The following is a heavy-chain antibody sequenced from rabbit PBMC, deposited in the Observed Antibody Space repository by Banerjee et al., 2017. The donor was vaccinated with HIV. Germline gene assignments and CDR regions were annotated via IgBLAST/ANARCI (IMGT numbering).Heavy chain of an antibody. CDR3: VRDGYAGYDSIYYFNL. D-gene: IGHD7-1*01. V-gene: IGHV1S47*01. CDR2: IDPVFGST. CDR1: GFDFISYR. J-gene: IGHJ4*01. Sequence: QEQLVESGGGLVQPGGSLKLSCKASGFDFISYRVSWVRQAPGKGLEWIGYIDPVFGSTYYASWVNGRFTISSHNAQNTLYLQLNSLTGADTATYFCVRDGYAGYDSIYYFNLWGQGTLVTVS.